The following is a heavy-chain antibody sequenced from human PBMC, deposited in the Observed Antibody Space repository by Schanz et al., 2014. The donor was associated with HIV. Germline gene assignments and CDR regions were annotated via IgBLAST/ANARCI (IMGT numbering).Heavy chain of an antibody. V-gene: IGHV3-30*18. D-gene: IGHD6-13*01. CDR2: ISYDGSIK. CDR3: AKVGRIYSTTWIDH. J-gene: IGHJ4*02. Sequence: VQLVESGGGVVQPGRSLRLSCAVSGFTFSGYGMHWVRQAPGKGLEWVAVISYDGSIKEYADSVKGRFAISRDNSKNTVYLQMNSLRGEDSAVYYCAKVGRIYSTTWIDHWGQGTLVTVSS. CDR1: GFTFSGYG.